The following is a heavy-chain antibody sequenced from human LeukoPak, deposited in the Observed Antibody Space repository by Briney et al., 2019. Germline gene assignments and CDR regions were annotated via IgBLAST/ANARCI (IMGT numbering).Heavy chain of an antibody. CDR2: IRYDGSNK. J-gene: IGHJ4*02. CDR1: GFTFSTYG. V-gene: IGHV3-30*02. D-gene: IGHD6-19*01. CDR3: AKAGTQQWLLFVGVY. Sequence: GGSLRLSCAASGFTFSTYGMLWVRQAPGQGPEWVALIRYDGSNKYYADSVKGRFTISRDNSKSTLYLQMNSLRVEDTAMYYCAKAGTQQWLLFVGVYWGQGALVTVSS.